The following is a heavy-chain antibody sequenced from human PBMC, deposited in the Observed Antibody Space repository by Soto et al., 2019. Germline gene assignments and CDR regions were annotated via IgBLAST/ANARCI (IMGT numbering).Heavy chain of an antibody. Sequence: GGSLRLSCVASGFSFSSYSLVWVRQAPGKGLEWVSYIFVDSSIIYYADSVKGRFTVSRDNAQNSLFLVMNSLRAEDTAVYYCARDRDWAFAYWGQGTLVTVSS. J-gene: IGHJ4*02. D-gene: IGHD3-9*01. CDR1: GFSFSSYS. CDR3: ARDRDWAFAY. V-gene: IGHV3-48*04. CDR2: IFVDSSII.